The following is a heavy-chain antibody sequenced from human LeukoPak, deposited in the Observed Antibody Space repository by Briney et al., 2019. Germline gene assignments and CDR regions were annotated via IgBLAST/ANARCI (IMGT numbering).Heavy chain of an antibody. CDR2: ISSSSSYI. V-gene: IGHV3-21*01. CDR1: GFTFSSYS. J-gene: IGHJ3*02. Sequence: KPGGSLRLSCAASGFTFSSYSMNWVRQAPGKGLEWVSSISSSSSYIYYADSVKGRFTISRDNAKNSLYLQMNSLRAEDTAVYYCARNYDRSGYYYDAAAFDIWGQGTMVTVSS. CDR3: ARNYDRSGYYYDAAAFDI. D-gene: IGHD3-22*01.